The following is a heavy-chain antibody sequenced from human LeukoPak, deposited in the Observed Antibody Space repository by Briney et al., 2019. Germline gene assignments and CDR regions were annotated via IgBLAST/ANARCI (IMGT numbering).Heavy chain of an antibody. J-gene: IGHJ4*02. CDR2: INPESGGT. CDR3: AAEGSVTASLDY. D-gene: IGHD5/OR15-5a*01. V-gene: IGHV1-2*02. CDR1: GYIFTDYY. Sequence: ASVKVSCKASGYIFTDYYMHWVRQAPGQGLEWMGWINPESGGTNYAQKFQGRITVTRDTSISTGYMELSRLTSDDTAIYYCAAEGSVTASLDYWGQGTLVTASS.